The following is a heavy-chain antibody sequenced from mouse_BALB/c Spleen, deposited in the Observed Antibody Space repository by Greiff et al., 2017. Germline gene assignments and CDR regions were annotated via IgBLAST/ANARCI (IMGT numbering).Heavy chain of an antibody. D-gene: IGHD1-2*01. J-gene: IGHJ2*01. Sequence: ESGPGLVKPSQSLSLTCSVTGYSITSGYYWNWIRQFPGNKLEWMGYISYDGSNNYNPSLKNRISITRDTSKNQFFLKLNSVTTEDTATYYCARERFYYGYEGFDYWGQGTTLTVSS. CDR1: GYSITSGYY. V-gene: IGHV3-6*02. CDR3: ARERFYYGYEGFDY. CDR2: ISYDGSN.